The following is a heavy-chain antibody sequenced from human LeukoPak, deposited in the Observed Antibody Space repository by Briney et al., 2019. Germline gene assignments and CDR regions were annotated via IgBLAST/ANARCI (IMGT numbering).Heavy chain of an antibody. V-gene: IGHV4-34*01. Sequence: PSXTLSLTCAGSGGSFTGYYWSWLRQPPGKGLEWIGEINHSGATNYNPSLKSRVTISVEKSKNQFSLRLTSVSAADTGVYYCATPTRGGIAVTGTFGHWGQGTQVTVSS. CDR1: GGSFTGYY. D-gene: IGHD6-19*01. CDR3: ATPTRGGIAVTGTFGH. J-gene: IGHJ4*02. CDR2: INHSGAT.